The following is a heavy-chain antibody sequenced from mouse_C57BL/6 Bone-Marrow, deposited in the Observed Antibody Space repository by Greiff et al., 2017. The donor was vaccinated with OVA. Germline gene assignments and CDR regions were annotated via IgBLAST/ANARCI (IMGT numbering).Heavy chain of an antibody. V-gene: IGHV7-1*01. CDR3: ARDGYYSNYPFAY. J-gene: IGHJ3*01. D-gene: IGHD2-5*01. CDR1: GFTFSDFY. Sequence: EVKVEESGGGLVQSGRSLRLSCATSGFTFSDFYMEWVRQAPGKGLEWIAASRNKANDYTTEYSASVKGRFIVSRDTSQSILYLQMNALRAEDTAIYYCARDGYYSNYPFAYWGQGTLSLSLQ. CDR2: SRNKANDYTT.